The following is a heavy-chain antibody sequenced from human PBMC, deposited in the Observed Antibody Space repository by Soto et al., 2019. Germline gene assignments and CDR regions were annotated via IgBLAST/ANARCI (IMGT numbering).Heavy chain of an antibody. D-gene: IGHD6-13*01. V-gene: IGHV4-59*01. CDR1: GGSISSYY. Sequence: SETLSLTCTVSGGSISSYYWSWIRQPPGKGLEWIGYIYYSGSTNYNPSLKSRVTISVDTSKNQFSLKLSSVTAADTAVYYCARARIAAAGTTKSDYWGQGTLVTSPQ. CDR3: ARARIAAAGTTKSDY. J-gene: IGHJ4*02. CDR2: IYYSGST.